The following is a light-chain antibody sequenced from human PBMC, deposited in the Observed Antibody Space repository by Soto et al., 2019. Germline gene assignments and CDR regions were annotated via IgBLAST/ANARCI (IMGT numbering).Light chain of an antibody. CDR2: KAS. Sequence: DIQMTQSPSTLSASVGDRVTITFRASQSISSWLAWYQQKPGKAPKLLIYKASSLESGVPSRFSGSGSGAAFTLTISSLQPDDFATYYCQQYNSYPLTFGGGTKVDIK. CDR1: QSISSW. CDR3: QQYNSYPLT. J-gene: IGKJ4*01. V-gene: IGKV1-5*03.